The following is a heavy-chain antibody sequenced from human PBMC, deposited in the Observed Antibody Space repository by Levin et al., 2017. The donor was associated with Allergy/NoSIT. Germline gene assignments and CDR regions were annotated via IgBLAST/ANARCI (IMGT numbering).Heavy chain of an antibody. Sequence: GASVKVSCKASGGTFSSYAISWVRQAPGQGLEWMGRIIPILGIANYAQKFQGRVTITADKSTSTAYMELSSLRSEDTAVYYCARGSSGYHAFDIWGQGTMVTVSS. D-gene: IGHD3-22*01. V-gene: IGHV1-69*04. CDR2: IIPILGIA. CDR3: ARGSSGYHAFDI. J-gene: IGHJ3*02. CDR1: GGTFSSYA.